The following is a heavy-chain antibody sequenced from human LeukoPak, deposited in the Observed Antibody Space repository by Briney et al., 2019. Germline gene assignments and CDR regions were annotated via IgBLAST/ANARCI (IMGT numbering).Heavy chain of an antibody. Sequence: PSETLSLTCTVSGGSISNSFWSWIRQPAGKGLEWIGRIYSSGRTNYNPSLKSRVTMSVDTSRNQFSLRLTSVTAADTAVYCARAPGGCGGTCAFDYWGQGSLVPVSS. D-gene: IGHD2-21*01. CDR3: ARAPGGCGGTCAFDY. CDR2: IYSSGRT. CDR1: GGSISNSF. J-gene: IGHJ4*02. V-gene: IGHV4-4*07.